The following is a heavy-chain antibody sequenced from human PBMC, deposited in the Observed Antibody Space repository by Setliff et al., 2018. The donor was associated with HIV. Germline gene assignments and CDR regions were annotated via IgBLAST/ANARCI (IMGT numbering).Heavy chain of an antibody. J-gene: IGHJ6*03. D-gene: IGHD6-13*01. CDR2: MDGDGKYI. CDR1: GFSFSNFW. CDR3: ARDFTQWQQLPDYMDV. V-gene: IGHV3-74*01. Sequence: PGGSLRLSCAASGFSFSNFWMQWVRQAPREGLVFVARMDGDGKYIYYADSVKGRFTISRDNAKDTLYLQLNSVRAEDTALYYCARDFTQWQQLPDYMDVWGKGTAVTVSS.